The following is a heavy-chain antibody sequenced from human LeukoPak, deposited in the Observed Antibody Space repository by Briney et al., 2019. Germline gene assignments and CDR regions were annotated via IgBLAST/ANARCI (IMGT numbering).Heavy chain of an antibody. Sequence: SETLSLTCTVSGGSISTYYWNWIRQPPGKGLEWIGSIYYSGSTYYNPSLKSRVTISVDTSKNRFSLKLSSVTAADTAVYYCARVEMGARTAFDIWGQGTMVTVSS. CDR3: ARVEMGARTAFDI. CDR1: GGSISTYY. J-gene: IGHJ3*02. V-gene: IGHV4-59*12. CDR2: IYYSGST. D-gene: IGHD1-26*01.